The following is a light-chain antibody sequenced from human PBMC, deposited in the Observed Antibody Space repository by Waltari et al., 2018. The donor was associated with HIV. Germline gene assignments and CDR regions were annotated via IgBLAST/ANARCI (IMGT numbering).Light chain of an antibody. CDR2: DTS. CDR3: LLSYSGASWV. V-gene: IGLV7-46*01. J-gene: IGLJ3*02. CDR1: TGAVTSGHY. Sequence: QAVVTQEPSLTVSPGGTVTLTCGSSTGAVTSGHYPYWFQQKPGQAPTTLIFDTSNKHPGTPARFSGSLLGGKAALTLSGAQPEDEAEYYCLLSYSGASWVFGGGTKVTVL.